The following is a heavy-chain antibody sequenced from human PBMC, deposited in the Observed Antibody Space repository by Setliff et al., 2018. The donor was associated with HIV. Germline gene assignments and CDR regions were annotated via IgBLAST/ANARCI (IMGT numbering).Heavy chain of an antibody. J-gene: IGHJ4*02. V-gene: IGHV4-39*01. CDR3: ARHFPSISLFFGDPGPFDR. CDR1: GGFISSSSYY. D-gene: IGHD3-10*01. CDR2: IFNDGRT. Sequence: SETLSLTCTVSGGFISSSSYYWGGIRQPPGKGLEWIGSIFNDGRTYYNPSLKSRITIPMDTSTNQFSLKLSTVTAADTAVYFCARHFPSISLFFGDPGPFDRWGQGALVTVSS.